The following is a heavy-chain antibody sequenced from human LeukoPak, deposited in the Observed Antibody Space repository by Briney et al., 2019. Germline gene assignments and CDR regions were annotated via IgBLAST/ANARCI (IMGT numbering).Heavy chain of an antibody. CDR3: ARVGFQQYYDILTGYYNRYFDY. V-gene: IGHV1-18*01. Sequence: ASVTVSCTASGYTFTSYGISWVRQAPGQGLEWMGWISAYNGNTNYAQKLQGRVTMTTDTSTSTAYMELRSLRSDDTAVYYCARVGFQQYYDILTGYYNRYFDYWGQGTLVTVSS. CDR1: GYTFTSYG. J-gene: IGHJ4*02. D-gene: IGHD3-9*01. CDR2: ISAYNGNT.